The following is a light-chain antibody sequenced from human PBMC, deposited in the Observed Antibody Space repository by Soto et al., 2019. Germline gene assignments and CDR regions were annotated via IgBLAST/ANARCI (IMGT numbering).Light chain of an antibody. J-gene: IGLJ2*01. CDR3: ATWDDSLNGLV. V-gene: IGLV1-44*01. CDR1: TSNIGSHP. Sequence: VLTQPPSASGTPGQRVTISCSGSTSNIGSHPLNWYQQLPGTAPKLLIYRDSQRPPGVPDRFSASKSGTSASLAISGLQSEDEADYYCATWDDSLNGLVFGGGTKLTVL. CDR2: RDS.